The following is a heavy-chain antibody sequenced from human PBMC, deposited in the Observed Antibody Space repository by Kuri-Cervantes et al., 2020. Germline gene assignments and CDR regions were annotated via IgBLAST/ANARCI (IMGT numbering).Heavy chain of an antibody. V-gene: IGHV4-59*12. J-gene: IGHJ4*02. CDR3: ARDNAAALDY. CDR2: IYSGGST. CDR1: GGSISGSC. Sequence: SETLSLTCTVSGGSISGSCFSWMRQPPGKGLEWIGYIYSGGSTNHNPSLKSRVTMSVDTSKNQFSLKLSSVTAADTAVYYCARDNAAALDYWGQGTLVTVSS. D-gene: IGHD6-13*01.